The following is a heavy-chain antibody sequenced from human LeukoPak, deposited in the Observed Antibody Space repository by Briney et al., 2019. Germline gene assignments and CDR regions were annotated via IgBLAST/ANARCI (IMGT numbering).Heavy chain of an antibody. J-gene: IGHJ3*02. CDR1: GGSISSSSYY. V-gene: IGHV4-39*07. CDR3: ARYHSMNMSSGIDAFDI. D-gene: IGHD3-10*01. CDR2: IYYSGST. Sequence: SETLSLTCTVSGGSISSSSYYWGWIRQPPGKGLEWIGSIYYSGSTYYNPSLKSRVTISVDTSKNQFSLKLSSVTAADTSVYYCARYHSMNMSSGIDAFDIWGQGTMVTVSS.